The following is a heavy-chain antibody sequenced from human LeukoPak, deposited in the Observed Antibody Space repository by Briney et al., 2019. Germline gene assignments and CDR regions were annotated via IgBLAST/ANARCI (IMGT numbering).Heavy chain of an antibody. CDR3: ARYDFNKYFDY. Sequence: TSETLSLTCTVSGGSISPYYWSWIRQPPGKGLEWIGYIYYSGSTNYNPSLKSRVTMSVDTSKNQFSLKLTSVTAADTAVYYCARYDFNKYFDYWGQGTLVTVSS. CDR2: IYYSGST. D-gene: IGHD3-3*01. V-gene: IGHV4-59*01. J-gene: IGHJ4*02. CDR1: GGSISPYY.